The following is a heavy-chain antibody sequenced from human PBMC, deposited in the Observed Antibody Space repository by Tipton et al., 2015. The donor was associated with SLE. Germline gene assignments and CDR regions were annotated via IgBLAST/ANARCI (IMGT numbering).Heavy chain of an antibody. CDR3: TKATVIQGGYYFGFDV. CDR1: GFSFGIYW. V-gene: IGHV3-21*04. CDR2: ISSSSRYI. J-gene: IGHJ6*02. Sequence: GSLRLSCAASGFSFGIYWMHWVRQAPGKGLVWVSSISSSSRYIYHAESLKGRFTISRDNTKNSLYLQMNSLRAEDTALYYCTKATVIQGGYYFGFDVWGQGTTVTVSS. D-gene: IGHD2-21*01.